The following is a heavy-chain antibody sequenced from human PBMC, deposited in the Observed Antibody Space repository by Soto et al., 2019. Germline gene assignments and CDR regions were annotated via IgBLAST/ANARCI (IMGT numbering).Heavy chain of an antibody. CDR1: GGSISSYY. D-gene: IGHD1-1*01. V-gene: IGHV4-59*01. Sequence: PSETLSLTCTVSGGSISSYYWSWIRQPPGKGLEWIGYIYYSGSTNYNPSLKSRVTISVDTSKNQFSLKLSSVTAADTAVYYCARVWTPRDNWNDEYYYYMDVWGKGTTVTVS. CDR3: ARVWTPRDNWNDEYYYYMDV. CDR2: IYYSGST. J-gene: IGHJ6*03.